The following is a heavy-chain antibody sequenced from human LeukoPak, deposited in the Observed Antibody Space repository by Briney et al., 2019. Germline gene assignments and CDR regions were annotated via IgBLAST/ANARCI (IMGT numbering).Heavy chain of an antibody. CDR2: IFGSGGSS. Sequence: GGSLRLACAASGLTFVSDAMSWVPQAPGKGLERVSGIFGSGGSSHYADSVKGRFTISRDNSKNTVYQQTDSLRAEDTAIYYCAKTTTGYSSGRYPAWPIDYWGQGALVTVSS. CDR3: AKTTTGYSSGRYPAWPIDY. D-gene: IGHD2-15*01. CDR1: GLTFVSDA. J-gene: IGHJ4*02. V-gene: IGHV3-23*01.